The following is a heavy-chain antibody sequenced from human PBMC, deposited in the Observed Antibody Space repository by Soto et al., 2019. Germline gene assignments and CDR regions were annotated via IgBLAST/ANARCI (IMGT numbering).Heavy chain of an antibody. D-gene: IGHD3-22*01. CDR1: GYTFTGYY. CDR3: ARDYYYDSSGHIFP. Sequence: GASVKVSCKASGYTFTGYYMHWVRQAPGQGLEWMGWINPNSGGTNYAQKFQGRVTMTRDTSISTAYMELSRLRSDDTAVYYCARDYYYDSSGHIFPWGQGTLVTVSS. CDR2: INPNSGGT. J-gene: IGHJ5*02. V-gene: IGHV1-2*02.